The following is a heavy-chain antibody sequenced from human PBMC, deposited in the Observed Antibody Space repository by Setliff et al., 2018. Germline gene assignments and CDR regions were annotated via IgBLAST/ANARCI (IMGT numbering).Heavy chain of an antibody. J-gene: IGHJ4*02. D-gene: IGHD2-8*01. CDR1: ADSMNNNF. CDR3: ARGTNSVSWTPKY. V-gene: IGHV4-4*08. Sequence: PSETLSLTCIVSADSMNNNFWTWIRRPPGKGLEWIGYIYPDGATNYNPSLKSRMTISLDMSKNQFSLTLRSVTAADTAMYYCARGTNSVSWTPKYWGRGTLVTVSS. CDR2: IYPDGAT.